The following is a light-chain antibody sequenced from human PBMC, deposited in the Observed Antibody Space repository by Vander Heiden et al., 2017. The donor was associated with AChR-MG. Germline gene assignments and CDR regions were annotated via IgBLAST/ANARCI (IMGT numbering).Light chain of an antibody. CDR2: EVS. CDR3: SSYAGSSRM. V-gene: IGLV2-8*01. CDR1: SSDVGGYNY. Sequence: QSALTQPPSASASPGQSVTISCTGTSSDVGGYNYVSWYQQHPGNAPKLMIYEVSKRPSGVPDRFSGSKSGNTASLTVSGLQAEDEADYYCSSYAGSSRMFGGGTKLTVL. J-gene: IGLJ3*02.